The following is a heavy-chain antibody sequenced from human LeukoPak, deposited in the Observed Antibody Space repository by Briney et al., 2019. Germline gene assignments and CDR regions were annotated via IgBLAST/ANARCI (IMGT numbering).Heavy chain of an antibody. Sequence: GESLQISCKGSGYSFTSYWIGWVRQMPGKGLEWMGIIYPGDSDTRYSPSFQGQVTISADKSISTAYLQWNSLKASDTAMYYCARSGYCSSTSCYLYYYYMDVWGKGTTVTVSS. D-gene: IGHD2-2*03. CDR2: IYPGDSDT. CDR3: ARSGYCSSTSCYLYYYYMDV. J-gene: IGHJ6*03. V-gene: IGHV5-51*01. CDR1: GYSFTSYW.